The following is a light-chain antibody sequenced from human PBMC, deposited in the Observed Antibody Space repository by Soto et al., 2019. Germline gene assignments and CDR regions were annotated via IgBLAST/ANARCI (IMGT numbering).Light chain of an antibody. V-gene: IGKV1-39*01. Sequence: DIQMTQSPSSLSASVGDRVTITCRASQIISTYLNWYQQKPGKAPKLLIYAASSLQSGVPSRFSGSGSWTDFTLTISSLQAEDVATYFCQQSHSTPPTFGQGTKLEIK. CDR2: AAS. CDR1: QIISTY. J-gene: IGKJ2*01. CDR3: QQSHSTPPT.